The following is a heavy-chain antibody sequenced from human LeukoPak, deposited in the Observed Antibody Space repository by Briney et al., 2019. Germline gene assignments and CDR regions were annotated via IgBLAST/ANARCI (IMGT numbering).Heavy chain of an antibody. CDR1: GFTFSGYA. V-gene: IGHV3-23*01. Sequence: PGASLRLSCAASGFTFSGYAMSWVRQAPGKGLEWVSAISGSGGSTYYADSVKGRFTISRDNSKNTLYLQMNSLRAEDTAVYYCAKDLETPVGATSPEGGQGTLVTVSS. CDR2: ISGSGGST. CDR3: AKDLETPVGATSPE. D-gene: IGHD1-26*01. J-gene: IGHJ4*02.